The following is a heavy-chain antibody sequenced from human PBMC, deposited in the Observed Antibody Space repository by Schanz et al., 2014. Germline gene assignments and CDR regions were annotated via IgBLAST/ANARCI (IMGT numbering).Heavy chain of an antibody. Sequence: EVHLVESGGGLVQPGGSLRLSCAASGITFSSHSFNWVRQAPGKGLVWVSRIKSDGSSTSYADSVKGRFTISRDNAKNTLYLQMNSLRAEDTAVYYCARKMKLGVYGGKGHDSLDIWGQGTMVTVSS. CDR3: ARKMKLGVYGGKGHDSLDI. J-gene: IGHJ3*02. CDR1: GITFSSHS. V-gene: IGHV3-74*02. D-gene: IGHD4-17*01. CDR2: IKSDGSST.